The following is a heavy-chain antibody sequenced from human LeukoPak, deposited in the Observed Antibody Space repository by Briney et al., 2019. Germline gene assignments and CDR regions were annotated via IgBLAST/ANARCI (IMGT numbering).Heavy chain of an antibody. V-gene: IGHV3-49*03. Sequence: PGGSLRLSCTASGFTFGDYAMSWFRQAPGKGLEWVGFIRSKAYGGTTEYAASVKGRFTISRDDSKSIAYLQMNRLKTEDTAVYYCTRAGGGSYPHYYYGMDVWGQGTTVTVSS. J-gene: IGHJ6*02. CDR2: IRSKAYGGTT. CDR3: TRAGGGSYPHYYYGMDV. CDR1: GFTFGDYA. D-gene: IGHD1-26*01.